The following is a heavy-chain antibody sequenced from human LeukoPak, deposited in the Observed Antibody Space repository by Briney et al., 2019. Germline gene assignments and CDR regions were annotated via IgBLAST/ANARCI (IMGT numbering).Heavy chain of an antibody. CDR3: ARDVGTTGWHTFDY. CDR2: TYYRSKWYN. J-gene: IGHJ4*02. Sequence: SQTLSLTCAISGDSVSSNNGAWNWIRQSPSRGLEWLGGTYYRSKWYNDYAESLISRITISPVTSKNQFSLQLYPVTPEDTAVYYCARDVGTTGWHTFDYWGQGTLVTVSS. D-gene: IGHD3-9*01. V-gene: IGHV6-1*01. CDR1: GDSVSSNNGA.